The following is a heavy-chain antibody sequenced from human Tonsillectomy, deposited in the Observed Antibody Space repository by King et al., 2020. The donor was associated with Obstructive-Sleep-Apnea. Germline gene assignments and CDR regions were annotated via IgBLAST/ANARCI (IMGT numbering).Heavy chain of an antibody. CDR3: ARVGDSSSWYEAWFDP. D-gene: IGHD6-13*01. J-gene: IGHJ5*02. V-gene: IGHV4-59*01. CDR2: TYHSGGT. Sequence: VQLQESGPGLVKPSETLSLTCTVSGGSINSYFWSWIRQPPGRGLGGMGITYHSGGTNYNPSLKSRVTISVDTSKNQFFLKLSSVTAADTAVCYCARVGDSSSWYEAWFDPWGQGTLVTVSS. CDR1: GGSINSYF.